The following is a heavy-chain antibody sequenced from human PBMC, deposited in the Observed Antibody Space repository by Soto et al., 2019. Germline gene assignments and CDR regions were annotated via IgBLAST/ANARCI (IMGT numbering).Heavy chain of an antibody. Sequence: VQLLESGGGLVQPGGSLRLSCAASGFTFSNYAMNWVRQAPGKGLAWVSAISGTGDSTYYADSVKGRFTISRDNSKNTLYLQMNSLRSEDTAVYYCAKPHLSYWDFDLWGRGTLVTVSS. J-gene: IGHJ2*01. CDR3: AKPHLSYWDFDL. CDR1: GFTFSNYA. CDR2: ISGTGDST. V-gene: IGHV3-23*01.